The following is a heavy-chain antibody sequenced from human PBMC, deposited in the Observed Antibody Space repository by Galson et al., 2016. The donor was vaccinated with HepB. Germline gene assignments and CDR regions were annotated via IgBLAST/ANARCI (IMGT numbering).Heavy chain of an antibody. D-gene: IGHD3-10*01. CDR3: AKIIMVQGGSYFYGRNV. CDR1: GFTFSRYA. CDR2: ISGNGGST. V-gene: IGHV3-23*01. J-gene: IGHJ6*02. Sequence: SLRLSCAASGFTFSRYAMSWVRQAPGKGQEWVSTISGNGGSTYYADSVKGRFTISTDNSKNTLYLQMNGLRADDTAGYYCAKIIMVQGGSYFYGRNVWGQGTTVTVSS.